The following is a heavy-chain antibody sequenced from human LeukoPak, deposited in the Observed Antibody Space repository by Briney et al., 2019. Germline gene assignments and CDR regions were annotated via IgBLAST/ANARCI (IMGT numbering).Heavy chain of an antibody. V-gene: IGHV3-23*01. CDR3: AKEEARHSVLRFLEWLPPNWFDP. Sequence: GGSLRLSCAASGFTFSSYAMSWVRQAPGKGLEWVSAISGSGGSTYYADSVKGRFTISRDNSKNTLYLQMNSLRAEDTAVYYCAKEEARHSVLRFLEWLPPNWFDPWGQGTLVTVSS. CDR2: ISGSGGST. D-gene: IGHD3-3*01. J-gene: IGHJ5*02. CDR1: GFTFSSYA.